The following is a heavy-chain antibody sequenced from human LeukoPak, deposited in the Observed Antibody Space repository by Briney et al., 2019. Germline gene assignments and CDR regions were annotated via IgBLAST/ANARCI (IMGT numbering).Heavy chain of an antibody. CDR1: GYTLTELS. J-gene: IGHJ4*02. V-gene: IGHV1-24*01. CDR3: ATLDARAHPN. Sequence: ASVKVSCKVSGYTLTELSMHWVRQAPGKRLEWMGGLDPEDGETIYAQKFQGRVTMTEDTSTDTAYMELSSLRSEDTAVYYCATLDARAHPNWGQGTLVTVSS. CDR2: LDPEDGET. D-gene: IGHD3-9*01.